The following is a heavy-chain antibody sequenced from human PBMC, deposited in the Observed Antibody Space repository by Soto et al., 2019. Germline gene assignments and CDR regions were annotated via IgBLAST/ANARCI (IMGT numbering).Heavy chain of an antibody. CDR2: ISSSSSTI. J-gene: IGHJ6*02. V-gene: IGHV3-48*02. CDR1: GFTFSSYS. D-gene: IGHD5-18*01. CDR3: ARDQVGHAYNVDTAMVTFSDYYYGMDV. Sequence: GGSLRLSCAASGFTFSSYSMNWVRQAPGKGLEWVSYISSSSSTIYYADSVKGRFTISRDNAKNSLYLQMNSLRDEDTLVYYCARDQVGHAYNVDTAMVTFSDYYYGMDVWGQGTTVTVSS.